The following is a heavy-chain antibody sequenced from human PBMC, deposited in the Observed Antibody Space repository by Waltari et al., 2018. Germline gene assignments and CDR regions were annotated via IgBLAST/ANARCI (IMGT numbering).Heavy chain of an antibody. Sequence: EVQVVESGGDLVQPGGSLRLSCAASGFTFSDYWMGWVRQAPGKGLGWVANRKKDASTRDDGDSVKGRFTISRDNAKNSLYLEMNSLTAEDTAVYYCARHGDFCFDYWGQGILVTVSS. CDR3: ARHGDFCFDY. CDR2: RKKDASTR. V-gene: IGHV3-7*01. D-gene: IGHD4-17*01. J-gene: IGHJ4*02. CDR1: GFTFSDYW.